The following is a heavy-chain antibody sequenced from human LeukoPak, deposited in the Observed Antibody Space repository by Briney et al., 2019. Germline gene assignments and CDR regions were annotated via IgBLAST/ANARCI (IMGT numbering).Heavy chain of an antibody. D-gene: IGHD4-17*01. CDR3: ARDGTATNYFYYGMDV. CDR1: GFTFSDYY. J-gene: IGHJ6*04. Sequence: GGSLRLSCAASGFTFSDYYMSWIRQAPGKGLEWVSHISSSSQTSYADSVKGRFTISRDNAKNSLYLQMHSLRAEDTAVYYCARDGTATNYFYYGMDVWGKGITVTVSS. CDR2: ISSSSQT. V-gene: IGHV3-11*06.